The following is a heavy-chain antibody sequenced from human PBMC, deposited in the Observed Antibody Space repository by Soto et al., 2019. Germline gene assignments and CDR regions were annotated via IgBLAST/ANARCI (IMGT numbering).Heavy chain of an antibody. D-gene: IGHD3-22*01. CDR1: GYSFTSYW. CDR3: ARYRGSGFTASYYYGMDV. CDR2: IYPGDSDT. V-gene: IGHV5-51*01. Sequence: LGESLKISCKASGYSFTSYWIGWVRQMPGKGLEWMGVIYPGDSDTRYSPSFQGQVTISADKSITTAHLQWSSLKASDTAMYYCARYRGSGFTASYYYGMDVWGQGTTVTVSS. J-gene: IGHJ6*02.